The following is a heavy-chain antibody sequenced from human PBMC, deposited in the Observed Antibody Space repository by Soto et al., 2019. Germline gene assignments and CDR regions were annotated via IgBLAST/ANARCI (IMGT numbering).Heavy chain of an antibody. CDR2: IVPNFGTP. Sequence: SVKVSCKXSGDTFSRYTFNWVRQAPGQGLEWMGGIVPNFGTPNYAPTFQDRVAITADESTNTAYMEINGLTSEDTAIYYCARGGYIDPSRHFDVWGQGTLVTVS. J-gene: IGHJ3*01. CDR1: GDTFSRYT. CDR3: ARGGYIDPSRHFDV. V-gene: IGHV1-69*13. D-gene: IGHD6-25*01.